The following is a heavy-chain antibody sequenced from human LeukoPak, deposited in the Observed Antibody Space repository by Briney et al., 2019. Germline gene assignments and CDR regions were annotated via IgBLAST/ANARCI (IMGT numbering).Heavy chain of an antibody. J-gene: IGHJ3*02. D-gene: IGHD6-19*01. Sequence: GASVKVSCKASGYTFTGNFMHWVRQAPGQGLEWMGFINPKTDDKTYAQKVQGRVTMTRDTSISTAYMELGRLGSDDTAVYFCASGGIAVPAFDIWGQGTLVTVSS. CDR3: ASGGIAVPAFDI. CDR1: GYTFTGNF. V-gene: IGHV1-2*02. CDR2: INPKTDDK.